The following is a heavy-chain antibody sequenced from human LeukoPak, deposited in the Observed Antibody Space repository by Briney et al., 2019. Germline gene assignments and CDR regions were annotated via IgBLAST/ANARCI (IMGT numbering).Heavy chain of an antibody. J-gene: IGHJ3*02. CDR2: ISSTGNI. D-gene: IGHD2-2*01. Sequence: SETLSLTCTVSGGSISSFYWSWIRQPAGKGLEWIGRISSTGNIYNNPSLRSRVTMSVDTSTNQFSLSLASVTAADTAVYYCARGFSFGPAISVVGALDIWGQGTMVTVSS. CDR1: GGSISSFY. V-gene: IGHV4-4*07. CDR3: ARGFSFGPAISVVGALDI.